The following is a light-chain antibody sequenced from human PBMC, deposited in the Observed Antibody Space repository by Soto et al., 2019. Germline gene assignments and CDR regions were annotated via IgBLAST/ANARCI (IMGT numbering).Light chain of an antibody. V-gene: IGLV2-14*03. J-gene: IGLJ1*01. CDR1: SSDIGHYDY. CDR3: CSLTTSHTYV. Sequence: QSVLTQPASVSGSPGQSITISCTGTSSDIGHYDYVSWYQQHPGEAPKRMIYHVTDRPSGVSNRYSGSKSGNSASLTISGLQADDEADYYCCSLTTSHTYVFGSGTNVTVL. CDR2: HVT.